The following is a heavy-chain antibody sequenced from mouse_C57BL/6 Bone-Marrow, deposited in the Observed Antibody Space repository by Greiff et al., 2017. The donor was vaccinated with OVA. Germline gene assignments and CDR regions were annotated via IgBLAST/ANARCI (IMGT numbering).Heavy chain of an antibody. V-gene: IGHV1-26*01. CDR1: GYTFTDYY. CDR2: INPNNGGT. J-gene: IGHJ2*01. Sequence: EVKLQQSGPELVKPGASVKISCKASGYTFTDYYMNWVKQSHGKSLEWIGDINPNNGGTSYNQKFKGTATLTVDKSSSTAYMELRSLTSEDSAVYYCARGDGYLYFDYWGQGTTLTVSS. CDR3: ARGDGYLYFDY. D-gene: IGHD2-3*01.